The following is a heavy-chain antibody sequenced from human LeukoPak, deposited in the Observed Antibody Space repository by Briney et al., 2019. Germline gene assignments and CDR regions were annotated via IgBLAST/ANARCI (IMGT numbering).Heavy chain of an antibody. CDR2: IIPIFGTA. CDR3: ARDSHYSSSWYLGEWFDP. CDR1: GGTFSSYA. J-gene: IGHJ5*02. D-gene: IGHD6-13*01. V-gene: IGHV1-69*13. Sequence: APVKVSCKASGGTFSSYAISWVRQAPGQGLECMGGIIPIFGTANYAQKFQGRVTITADESTSTAYMELSSLRSEDTAVYYCARDSHYSSSWYLGEWFDPWGQGTLVTVSS.